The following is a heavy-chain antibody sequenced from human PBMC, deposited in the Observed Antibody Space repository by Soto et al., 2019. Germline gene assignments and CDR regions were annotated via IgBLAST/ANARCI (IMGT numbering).Heavy chain of an antibody. V-gene: IGHV4-59*08. D-gene: IGHD4-17*01. J-gene: IGHJ6*03. CDR3: ARLGFYGDYDYYMDV. Sequence: SETLSLTCTVSGGSISSYYWSWIRQPPGKGLEWIGYIYYSGSTNYNPSLKSRVTISVDTSKNQFSLKLSSVTAADTAVYYCARLGFYGDYDYYMDVWGKGTTVTVSS. CDR2: IYYSGST. CDR1: GGSISSYY.